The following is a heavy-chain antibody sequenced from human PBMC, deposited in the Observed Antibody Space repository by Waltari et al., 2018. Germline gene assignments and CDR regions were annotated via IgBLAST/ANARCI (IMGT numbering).Heavy chain of an antibody. D-gene: IGHD3-9*01. J-gene: IGHJ4*02. CDR3: AKGLYYDID. V-gene: IGHV3-23*01. CDR1: GFTFSSYA. Sequence: EVQLLESGGGLVQPGGSLRLSCAASGFTFSSYAMSWVRQAPGKGLEWVSAFRGSGGSTYYAGSVKGRFTISRDNAKNTLYLQMNSLRAEDTAVYYCAKGLYYDIDWGQGTLVTVSS. CDR2: FRGSGGST.